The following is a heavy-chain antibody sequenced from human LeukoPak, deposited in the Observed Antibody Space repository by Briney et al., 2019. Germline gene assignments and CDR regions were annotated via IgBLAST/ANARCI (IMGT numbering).Heavy chain of an antibody. V-gene: IGHV3-33*01. CDR2: IWHDGGTT. D-gene: IGHD3-16*01. CDR1: GFPFSSHS. J-gene: IGHJ5*02. CDR3: VRSQSAATYDA. Sequence: GGSLRLSCAASGFPFSSHSMHWVRQAPGKGLEWVGIIWHDGGTTYYGDSVRGRFTISRDNSKNTLDLQMSSLRDGDTAVYFCVRSQSAATYDAWGQGTLVTVSS.